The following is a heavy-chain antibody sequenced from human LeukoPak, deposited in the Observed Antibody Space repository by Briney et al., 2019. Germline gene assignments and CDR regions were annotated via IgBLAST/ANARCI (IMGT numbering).Heavy chain of an antibody. Sequence: PGGSLRLSCAASGFAFSSSWMSWVRQAPGKGLEWVGHIKQDGSETYYVDSLKGRFTVSRDNAKNSVYLQMNNLRAEDTAVYYCARRAPGYCITTSCPDTYYYYYYMDVWGKGTTVTVSS. CDR2: IKQDGSET. V-gene: IGHV3-7*01. D-gene: IGHD2-2*01. J-gene: IGHJ6*03. CDR3: ARRAPGYCITTSCPDTYYYYYYMDV. CDR1: GFAFSSSW.